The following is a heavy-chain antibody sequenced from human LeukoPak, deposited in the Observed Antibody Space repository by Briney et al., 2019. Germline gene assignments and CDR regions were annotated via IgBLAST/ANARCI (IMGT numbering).Heavy chain of an antibody. CDR3: TTGIRGD. V-gene: IGHV3-15*04. CDR2: IASKTDGGTT. Sequence: GSLRLSCAASGLTVPNAWMKWVRPAPGKGLEWVGRIASKTDGGTTDYAAPVKGRFTISRDDSKNTLFLQMNSLKTEDTAVYYCTTGIRGDCGQGTLVTVSS. CDR1: GLTVPNAW. J-gene: IGHJ1*01.